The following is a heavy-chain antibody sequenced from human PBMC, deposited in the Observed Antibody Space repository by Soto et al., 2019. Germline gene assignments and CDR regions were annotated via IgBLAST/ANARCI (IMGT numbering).Heavy chain of an antibody. Sequence: ASVKVSCKASGYTFTGYYMHWVRQAPGQGLEWMGWINPNSGGTNYAQKFQGRVTMTRDTSISTAYMELSRLRSDDTAVYYCARVGYYDFWSGYYQYAEHAFDIWGQGTMVTVSS. CDR1: GYTFTGYY. J-gene: IGHJ3*02. D-gene: IGHD3-3*01. CDR3: ARVGYYDFWSGYYQYAEHAFDI. CDR2: INPNSGGT. V-gene: IGHV1-2*02.